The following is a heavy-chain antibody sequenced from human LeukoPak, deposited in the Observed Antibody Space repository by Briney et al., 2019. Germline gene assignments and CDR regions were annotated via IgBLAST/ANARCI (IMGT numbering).Heavy chain of an antibody. CDR1: GFSLSTSGMC. V-gene: IGHV2-70*01. J-gene: IGHJ6*03. D-gene: IGHD6-6*01. CDR3: ARLRSSSSSANFYMDV. Sequence: SGPALVKPTQALTLTCTFSGFSLSTSGMCVRWIRQPPGKALEWLALIDWDDDKYYSTSLKTRLTIPKDTSKNQVVLTMTNMDPVDTATYYCARLRSSSSSANFYMDVWGKGTTVTVSS. CDR2: IDWDDDK.